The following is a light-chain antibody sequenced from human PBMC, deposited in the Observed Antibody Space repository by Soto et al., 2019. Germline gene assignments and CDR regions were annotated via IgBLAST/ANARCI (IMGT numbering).Light chain of an antibody. CDR1: QGITSF. CDR3: QQLNSYPLT. CDR2: TAS. V-gene: IGKV1-9*01. Sequence: DIQLTQSPSFLSASVGDRVSITCRASQGITSFLAWYQQIPGKAPKLLIYTASTLQSGVPPRFSGSGSGTEFTLTISSLQPEDFGTYYWQQLNSYPLTFGGGTRVAIQ. J-gene: IGKJ4*01.